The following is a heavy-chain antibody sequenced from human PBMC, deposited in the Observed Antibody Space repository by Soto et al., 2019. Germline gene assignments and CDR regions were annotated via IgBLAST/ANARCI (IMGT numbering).Heavy chain of an antibody. Sequence: GGSLRLSCAASGFPFSSYGMHWVRQAPGKGLDWVGVIWYDGSNKDYAESVKGRFTISRDNSKNMLYLQMNSLRADDTAVYYCANSINWGQGTLVTVSS. V-gene: IGHV3-33*03. J-gene: IGHJ4*02. CDR3: ANSIN. CDR2: IWYDGSNK. CDR1: GFPFSSYG.